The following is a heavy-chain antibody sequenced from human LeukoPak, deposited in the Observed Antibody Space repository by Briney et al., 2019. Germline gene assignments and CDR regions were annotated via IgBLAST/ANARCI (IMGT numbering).Heavy chain of an antibody. V-gene: IGHV3-21*04. J-gene: IGHJ4*02. D-gene: IGHD6-13*01. CDR3: AKSGAVAAAGYHDY. Sequence: GGSLRLSCAASGFTFSSYSMNWVRQAPGKGLEWVSSISSSSSYIYYADSVKGRFTISRDNAKNSLYLQMNSLRAEDTAVYYCAKSGAVAAAGYHDYWGQGTLVTVSS. CDR1: GFTFSSYS. CDR2: ISSSSSYI.